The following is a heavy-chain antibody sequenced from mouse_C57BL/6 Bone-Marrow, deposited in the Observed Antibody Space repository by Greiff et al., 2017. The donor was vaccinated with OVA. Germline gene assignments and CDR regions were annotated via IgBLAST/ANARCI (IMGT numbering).Heavy chain of an antibody. V-gene: IGHV5-9*01. CDR1: GFTFSSYP. CDR3: ARQTSMYD. J-gene: IGHJ4*01. CDR2: ISGGGGNT. Sequence: EVKLVESGGGLVKPGGSLKLSCAASGFTFSSYPMSWVRQTPEKRLAWVATISGGGGNTYYTDSVKGRFTISRDNAKNTLYLQRSSLRSEDTALYYCARQTSMYDWGQGPSVTASS.